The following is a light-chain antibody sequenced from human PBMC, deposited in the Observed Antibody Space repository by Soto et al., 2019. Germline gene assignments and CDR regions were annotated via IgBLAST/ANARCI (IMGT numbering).Light chain of an antibody. Sequence: EVLMTQSPATLSVSPGERATLSCSASQSVSDNVAWYQQKPGQAPRFLISGTSSRGTGAPDRFGASGSGTDFTLTISALQAEDVAVYFCQQYHSWPLTFGGETKVEIK. CDR3: QQYHSWPLT. CDR2: GTS. CDR1: QSVSDN. V-gene: IGKV3-15*01. J-gene: IGKJ4*01.